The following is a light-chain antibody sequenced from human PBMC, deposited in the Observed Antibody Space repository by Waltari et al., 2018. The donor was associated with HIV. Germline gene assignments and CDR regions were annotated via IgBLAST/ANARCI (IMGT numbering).Light chain of an antibody. CDR3: CSYTGTGVV. J-gene: IGLJ2*01. Sequence: QSALTQPASVSGSPGQSITISCTGNSSDVVAHTLVSWYQQHPGKAPKLMIFELTKRPSGISDRFSGSRSGNTASLTISGLQAEDEGDYYCCSYTGTGVVFGGGTKLTVL. CDR1: SSDVVAHTL. CDR2: ELT. V-gene: IGLV2-23*02.